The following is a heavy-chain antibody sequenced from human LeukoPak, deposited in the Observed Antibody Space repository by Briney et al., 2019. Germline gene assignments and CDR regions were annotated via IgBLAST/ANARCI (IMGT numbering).Heavy chain of an antibody. D-gene: IGHD3-22*01. J-gene: IGHJ4*02. CDR2: ISGSGGST. Sequence: PGGSLRLSCAASGFTFSSYAMSWVRQAPGKGLEWVSAISGSGGSTYYADSVKGRFTISRDNSKNTLYLQMNSLRAEDTAVYYCAKDYYDSSGPGNYFDYWGQGTLVTVSS. CDR1: GFTFSSYA. CDR3: AKDYYDSSGPGNYFDY. V-gene: IGHV3-23*01.